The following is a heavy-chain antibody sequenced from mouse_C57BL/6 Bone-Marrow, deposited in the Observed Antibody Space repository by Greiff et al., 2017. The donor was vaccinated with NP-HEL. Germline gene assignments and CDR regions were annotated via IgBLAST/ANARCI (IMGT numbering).Heavy chain of an antibody. D-gene: IGHD1-1*01. CDR3: ARSLQYYGSRPVDY. Sequence: EVQLQQSGPELVKPGASVKISCKASGYTFTDYYMNWVKQSHGKSLEWIGDINPNNGGSSYTQKFKGKATLTVDKSSSTAYMELRSLTSEDSAVYYCARSLQYYGSRPVDYWGQGTTLTVSS. CDR2: INPNNGGS. CDR1: GYTFTDYY. J-gene: IGHJ2*01. V-gene: IGHV1-26*01.